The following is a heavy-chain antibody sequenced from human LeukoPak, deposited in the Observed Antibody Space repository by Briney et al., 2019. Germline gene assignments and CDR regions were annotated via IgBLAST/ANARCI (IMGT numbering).Heavy chain of an antibody. D-gene: IGHD2-8*01. CDR1: GGSFSGCY. Sequence: PSETLSLTCAVYGGSFSGCYWSWIRQPPGKGLEWIGEINHSGSTNYNPSLKSRVTISVDTSKNQFSLKLSSVTAADTAVYYCARAPVVLMVYAYYYYYYGMDVWGQGTTVTVSS. CDR2: INHSGST. J-gene: IGHJ6*02. CDR3: ARAPVVLMVYAYYYYYYGMDV. V-gene: IGHV4-34*01.